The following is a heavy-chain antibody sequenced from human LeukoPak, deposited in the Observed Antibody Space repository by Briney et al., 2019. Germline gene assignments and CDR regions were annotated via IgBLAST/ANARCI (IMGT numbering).Heavy chain of an antibody. D-gene: IGHD3-10*01. CDR2: IFYSGST. Sequence: SETLSLTCTVSGVSIRSYYWSWIRQPPGEGLEWIGYIFYSGSTNYNPSLKSRVTISADTSNNQFSLKLSFVTAADTAVYYCARDTFYYGFDYWGQGTLVTVSS. V-gene: IGHV4-59*08. J-gene: IGHJ4*02. CDR1: GVSIRSYY. CDR3: ARDTFYYGFDY.